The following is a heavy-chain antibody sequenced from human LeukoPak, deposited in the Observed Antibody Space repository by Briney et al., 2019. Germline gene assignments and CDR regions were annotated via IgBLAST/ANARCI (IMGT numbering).Heavy chain of an antibody. V-gene: IGHV4-4*07. CDR3: ARVTGYMIEDYFDY. Sequence: PSETLSLTCTVSGDSISSYYWSWIRQPAGKGLEWIGRIYSSGSINYNPSLKSRVTMSVDTSKNQFSLRLRSVTAADTAVYYCARVTGYMIEDYFDYWGQGTLVTVSS. CDR1: GDSISSYY. D-gene: IGHD3-22*01. J-gene: IGHJ4*02. CDR2: IYSSGSI.